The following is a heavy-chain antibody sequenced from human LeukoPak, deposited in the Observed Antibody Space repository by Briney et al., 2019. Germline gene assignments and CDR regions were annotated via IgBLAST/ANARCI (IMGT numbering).Heavy chain of an antibody. V-gene: IGHV3-7*01. CDR1: GFPFSSYW. CDR2: IKQDGSEK. J-gene: IGHJ6*02. CDR3: ARWPYSGYAAGYYGMDV. Sequence: PGGSLRLSCAASGFPFSSYWMSWVRQAPGKGLEWVANIKQDGSEKYYVDSVKGRFTISRDNAKNSLYLQMNSLRAEDTAVYYCARWPYSGYAAGYYGMDVWGQGTTVTVSS. D-gene: IGHD5-12*01.